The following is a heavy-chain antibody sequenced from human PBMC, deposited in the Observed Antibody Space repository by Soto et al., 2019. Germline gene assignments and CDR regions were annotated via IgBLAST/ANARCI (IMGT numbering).Heavy chain of an antibody. CDR3: ARKGYIGNFGLDV. Sequence: QVQLVQSGAEVKRPGASVKVSCKASGYTFRNYDVAWVRRAPGHGLEWMGWISISNGKKYYQESLVGRVTMTMDTGTTTAYMEVRSLRSDDTAVYYCARKGYIGNFGLDVWGQGTTVTVSS. D-gene: IGHD5-12*01. J-gene: IGHJ6*02. V-gene: IGHV1-18*01. CDR2: ISISNGKK. CDR1: GYTFRNYD.